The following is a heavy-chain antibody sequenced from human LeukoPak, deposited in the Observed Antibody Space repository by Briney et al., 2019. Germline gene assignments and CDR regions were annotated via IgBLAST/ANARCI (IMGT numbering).Heavy chain of an antibody. CDR3: ARVRVPAAYYYYYYYMDV. Sequence: NPSETLSLTCTVSGGSISSYYWSWIRQPAGKGLEWIGRIYTSGSTNYNPSLKSRVTMSVDTPKNQFSLKLSSVTAADTAVYYCARVRVPAAYYYYYYYMDVWGKGTTVTVSS. J-gene: IGHJ6*03. V-gene: IGHV4-4*07. CDR1: GGSISSYY. D-gene: IGHD2-2*01. CDR2: IYTSGST.